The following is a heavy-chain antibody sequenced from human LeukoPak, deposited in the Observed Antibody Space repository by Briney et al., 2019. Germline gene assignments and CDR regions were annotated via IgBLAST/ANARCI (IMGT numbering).Heavy chain of an antibody. Sequence: SETLSLTCTVSGASVTSYYWNWIRQPPGKGLEWIGYVLYSGTTNYNPSLNSRVTMSLDTSKNQFSLELSSVTAADTAVYYCARRIIARGLGQENWFDPWGQGILVTVSS. D-gene: IGHD3-16*01. CDR1: GASVTSYY. J-gene: IGHJ5*02. CDR3: ARRIIARGLGQENWFDP. CDR2: VLYSGTT. V-gene: IGHV4-59*02.